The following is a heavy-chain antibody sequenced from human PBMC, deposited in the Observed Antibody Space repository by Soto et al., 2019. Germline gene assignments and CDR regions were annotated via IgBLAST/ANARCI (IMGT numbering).Heavy chain of an antibody. CDR1: GGSISSGDYY. D-gene: IGHD6-6*01. J-gene: IGHJ4*02. Sequence: SETLSLTCTVSGGSISSGDYYWSWIRQPPGKGLEWIGYIYYSGSTYYNPSLKSRVTISVDTSKNQFSLKLSSVTAADTAVYYCARAKLDPHYFDYWGQGTLVTVSS. CDR2: IYYSGST. CDR3: ARAKLDPHYFDY. V-gene: IGHV4-30-4*01.